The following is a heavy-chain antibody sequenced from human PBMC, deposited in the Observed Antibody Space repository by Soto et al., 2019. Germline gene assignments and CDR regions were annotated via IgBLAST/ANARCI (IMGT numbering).Heavy chain of an antibody. D-gene: IGHD6-25*01. CDR2: IGGEAVST. V-gene: IGHV3-23*01. Sequence: PGGSLRLSCEASGFIFSNYAMSWVRQGPGKGLEWVSVIGGEAVSTNCADSVKGRCTVSRDNSKNTVYLQLDSLRDDDTAVYYCAKVSSSFNGFYDPFDIWGQGSTVTVSS. J-gene: IGHJ3*02. CDR3: AKVSSSFNGFYDPFDI. CDR1: GFIFSNYA.